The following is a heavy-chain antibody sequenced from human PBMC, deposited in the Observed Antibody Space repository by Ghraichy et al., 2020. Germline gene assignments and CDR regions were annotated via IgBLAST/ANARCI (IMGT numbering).Heavy chain of an antibody. CDR1: GGSISSYY. Sequence: SQTLSLTCTVSGGSISSYYWSWIRQPAGKGLEWIGRIYTSGSTNYNPSLKSRVTMSVDTSKNQFSLKLSSVTAADTAGYYCAAYIAVAGTKSSSEYFQHWGQGTLVTVSS. J-gene: IGHJ1*01. V-gene: IGHV4-4*07. D-gene: IGHD6-19*01. CDR2: IYTSGST. CDR3: AAYIAVAGTKSSSEYFQH.